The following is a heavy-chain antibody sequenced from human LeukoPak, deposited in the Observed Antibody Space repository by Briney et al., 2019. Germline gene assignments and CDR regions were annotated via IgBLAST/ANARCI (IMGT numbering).Heavy chain of an antibody. D-gene: IGHD3-10*01. Sequence: GGSLRLSCAASGFTFSSYSMNWVRQAPGKGLEWVSSISSSSYIYYADSVKGRFTISRDNAKNSLYLQMNSLRAEDTAVYYCARSPLWFGELYSDYWGQGTLVTVSS. CDR1: GFTFSSYS. CDR3: ARSPLWFGELYSDY. V-gene: IGHV3-21*01. J-gene: IGHJ4*02. CDR2: ISSSSYI.